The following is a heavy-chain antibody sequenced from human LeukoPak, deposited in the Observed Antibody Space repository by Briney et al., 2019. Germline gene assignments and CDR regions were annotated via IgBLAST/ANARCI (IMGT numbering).Heavy chain of an antibody. J-gene: IGHJ4*02. V-gene: IGHV1-46*01. Sequence: VASVKVSCKVSGYTLTELSMHWVRQAPGKGLEWMGMIYPRDGSTSYAQKFQGRVTVTRDTSTSTVHMELSGLRSEDTAVYYCARDQEGFDYWGQGTLVTVSS. CDR1: GYTLTELS. CDR2: IYPRDGST. CDR3: ARDQEGFDY.